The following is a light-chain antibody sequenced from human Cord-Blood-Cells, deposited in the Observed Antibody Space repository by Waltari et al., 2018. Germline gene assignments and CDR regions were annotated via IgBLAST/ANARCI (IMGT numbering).Light chain of an antibody. V-gene: IGLV2-14*03. Sequence: QSALTQPASVSGSPGQSITISCTGTSSDVGGYNYVSWYQQHPGKAPKLMIYDVSKRPSGVSHRFAGSKSGNPAPLTISGLQAEDEADYYCSSYTSSSTWVFGGGTKLTVL. J-gene: IGLJ3*02. CDR3: SSYTSSSTWV. CDR2: DVS. CDR1: SSDVGGYNY.